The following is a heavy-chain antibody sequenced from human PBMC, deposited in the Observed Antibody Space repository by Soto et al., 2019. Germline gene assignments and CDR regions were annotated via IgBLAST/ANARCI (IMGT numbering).Heavy chain of an antibody. CDR2: IYYSGST. V-gene: IGHV4-61*01. CDR1: GGSVSSGSYY. D-gene: IGHD6-19*01. CDR3: ARDKLAVAGIDY. Sequence: KPSETLSLTCTVSGGSVSSGSYYWSWIRQPPGKGLEWIGYIYYSGSTNYNPSLKSRVTISVDTSKNQFSLKLSSVTAADTAVYYCARDKLAVAGIDYWGQGTLVTVSS. J-gene: IGHJ4*02.